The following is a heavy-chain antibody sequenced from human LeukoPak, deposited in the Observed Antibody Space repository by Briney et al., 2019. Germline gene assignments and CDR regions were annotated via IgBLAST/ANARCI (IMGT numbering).Heavy chain of an antibody. Sequence: ASVKVSCKASGYTFTSYDINWVRQATGQGLEWMGWMNPNSGNTGYAQKFQGRVTMTRNTSISTAYMELSSLRSEDTAVYYCARERTEDTAMVGYYYYYMDVWGKGTTVTVSS. CDR1: GYTFTSYD. D-gene: IGHD5-18*01. J-gene: IGHJ6*03. CDR3: ARERTEDTAMVGYYYYYMDV. V-gene: IGHV1-8*01. CDR2: MNPNSGNT.